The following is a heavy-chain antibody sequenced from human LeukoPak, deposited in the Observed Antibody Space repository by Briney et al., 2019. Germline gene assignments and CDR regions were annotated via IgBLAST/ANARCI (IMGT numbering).Heavy chain of an antibody. D-gene: IGHD3-16*01. J-gene: IGHJ4*02. CDR2: ISYDGSNK. CDR3: ARAAPFGEIDY. CDR1: GFTFSSYA. Sequence: GGSLRLSCAASGFTFSSYAMHRVRQAPGKGLEWVAVISYDGSNKYHADSVKGRFTISRDNSKNTLYLQMNSLRAEDTAVYYCARAAPFGEIDYWGQGTLVTVSS. V-gene: IGHV3-30*04.